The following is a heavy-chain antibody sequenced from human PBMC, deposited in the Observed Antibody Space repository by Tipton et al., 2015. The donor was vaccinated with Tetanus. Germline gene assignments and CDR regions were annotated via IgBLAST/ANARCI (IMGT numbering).Heavy chain of an antibody. CDR3: ARGHSPLYNWNFGYFDF. J-gene: IGHJ4*02. D-gene: IGHD1-7*01. CDR1: GYTFTSYD. Sequence: QSGAEVKKPGASVKVSCKTSGYTFTSYDINWVRQATGQGLEWMGWMKPNSGSTGYAQKFRGRVTMTRDTSINTAYMELSSLTSDDTAVYFCARGHSPLYNWNFGYFDFWGQGTLVTVSS. V-gene: IGHV1-8*01. CDR2: MKPNSGST.